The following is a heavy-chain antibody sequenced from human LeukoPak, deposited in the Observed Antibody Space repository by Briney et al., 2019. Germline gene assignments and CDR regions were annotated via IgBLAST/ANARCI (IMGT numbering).Heavy chain of an antibody. CDR3: AREWDDSSGYYYLDTYFDY. Sequence: SVTVSCKASGGTFSSYAISWVRQAPGQGLEWMGGIIPIFGTANYAQKFQGRVTITADESTSTAYMELSSLRSEDTAVYYCAREWDDSSGYYYLDTYFDYWGQGTLVTVSS. D-gene: IGHD3-22*01. CDR1: GGTFSSYA. CDR2: IIPIFGTA. J-gene: IGHJ4*02. V-gene: IGHV1-69*13.